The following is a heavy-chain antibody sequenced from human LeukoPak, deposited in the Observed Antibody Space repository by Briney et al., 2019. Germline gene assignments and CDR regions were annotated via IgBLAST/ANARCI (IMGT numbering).Heavy chain of an antibody. Sequence: GGSLRLSCAASGFTFSRYWMSWVRQAPGKGLEWVANIKEEGSEKYYVDSVKGRFTISRDSAKNSLYLQMNSLRAEDTAVYCCARDPLEGLDVWGKGTTVTVSS. J-gene: IGHJ6*04. D-gene: IGHD1-1*01. CDR1: GFTFSRYW. CDR2: IKEEGSEK. CDR3: ARDPLEGLDV. V-gene: IGHV3-7*03.